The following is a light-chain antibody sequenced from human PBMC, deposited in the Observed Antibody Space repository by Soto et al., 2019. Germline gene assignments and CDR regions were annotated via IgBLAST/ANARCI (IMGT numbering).Light chain of an antibody. V-gene: IGKV3-15*01. J-gene: IGKJ4*02. Sequence: EIVMTQSPATLSVSPGERVTLSCRASQSVFSSLAWYQQKPGQAPRLIIYGAATRATGIPARFSGSGSGTDFTLTISSLQSEDFAVYFCQQYHTSPTFGRGTRVEIK. CDR3: QQYHTSPT. CDR2: GAA. CDR1: QSVFSS.